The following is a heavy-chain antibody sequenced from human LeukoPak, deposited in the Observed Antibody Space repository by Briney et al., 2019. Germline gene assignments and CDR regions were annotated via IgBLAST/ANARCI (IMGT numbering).Heavy chain of an antibody. CDR3: ARDDYGSGSWNDY. Sequence: TGGSLRLSCAASGFTFDDYGMSWVRQAPGKGLEWVSGILWSGGSTGYADSVKGRFTISRDNAKNSLYLQMNSLRPEDTALYYCARDDYGSGSWNDYWGQGTLVTVSS. V-gene: IGHV3-20*04. D-gene: IGHD3-10*01. CDR1: GFTFDDYG. CDR2: ILWSGGST. J-gene: IGHJ4*02.